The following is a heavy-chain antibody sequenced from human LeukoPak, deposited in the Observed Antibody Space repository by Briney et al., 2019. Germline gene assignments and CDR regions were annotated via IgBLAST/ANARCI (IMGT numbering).Heavy chain of an antibody. CDR3: ARSRISSSSPRTASIYGMDV. CDR2: INPGDSDT. D-gene: IGHD6-6*01. CDR1: GYSFTSYW. J-gene: IGHJ6*02. Sequence: GESLKISCKGSGYSFTSYWIGWVRQMPGKGLEWMGIINPGDSDTRYSPSFRGQVSISADKSISTAYLQWSSLKASDTAMYYCARSRISSSSPRTASIYGMDVWGQGTTVTVSS. V-gene: IGHV5-51*01.